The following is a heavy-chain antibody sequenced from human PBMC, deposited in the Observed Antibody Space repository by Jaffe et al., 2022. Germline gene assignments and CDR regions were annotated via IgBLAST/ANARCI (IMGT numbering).Heavy chain of an antibody. CDR1: GFTFSSYS. D-gene: IGHD6-13*01. CDR3: ARGLSGIAGGPPYFDY. V-gene: IGHV3-21*01. CDR2: ISSSSSYI. J-gene: IGHJ4*02. Sequence: EVQLVESGGGLVKPGGSLRLSCAASGFTFSSYSMNWVRQAPGKGLEWVSSISSSSSYIYYADSVKGRFTISRDNAKNSLYLQMNSLRAEDTAVYYCARGLSGIAGGPPYFDYWGQGTLVTVSS.